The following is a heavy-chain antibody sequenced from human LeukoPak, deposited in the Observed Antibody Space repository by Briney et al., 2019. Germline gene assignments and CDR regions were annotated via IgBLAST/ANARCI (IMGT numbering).Heavy chain of an antibody. J-gene: IGHJ4*02. CDR3: AKAKPVTIFGVATFDY. D-gene: IGHD3-3*01. CDR2: ISGSGGST. V-gene: IGHV3-23*01. CDR1: GFTFSSYW. Sequence: GGSLRLSCAASGFTFSSYWMHWVRQAPGKGLEWVSAISGSGGSTYYADSVKGRFTISRDNSKNTLYLQMNSLRAEDTAVYYCAKAKPVTIFGVATFDYWGQGTLVTVSS.